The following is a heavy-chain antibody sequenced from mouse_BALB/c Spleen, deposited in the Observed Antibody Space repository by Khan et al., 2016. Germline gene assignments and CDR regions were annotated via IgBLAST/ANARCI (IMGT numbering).Heavy chain of an antibody. J-gene: IGHJ2*01. CDR3: ARDYYDYGY. Sequence: EVELVESGGGLVKPGGSLKLSCAASGFTFSSYAMSWVRQTPEKRLEWVASISSGGSTYYPASVKGRFTISRKNTRNILYLKMSRLRSDNTAMYYGARDYYDYGYWGQGTTLTVSS. D-gene: IGHD2-4*01. CDR1: GFTFSSYA. CDR2: ISSGGST. V-gene: IGHV5-6-5*01.